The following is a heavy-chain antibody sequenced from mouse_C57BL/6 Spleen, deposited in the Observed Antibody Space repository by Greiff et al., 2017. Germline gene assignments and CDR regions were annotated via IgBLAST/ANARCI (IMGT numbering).Heavy chain of an antibody. CDR3: ARDYGSSLDY. CDR1: GYSITSGYY. J-gene: IGHJ2*01. V-gene: IGHV3-6*01. Sequence: EVKVEESGPGLVKPSQSLSLTCSVTGYSITSGYYWNWIRQFPGNKLEWMGYISYDGSNNYNPSLKNRISITRDTSKNQFFLKLNSVTTEDTATYYCARDYGSSLDYWGQGTTLTVSS. D-gene: IGHD1-1*01. CDR2: ISYDGSN.